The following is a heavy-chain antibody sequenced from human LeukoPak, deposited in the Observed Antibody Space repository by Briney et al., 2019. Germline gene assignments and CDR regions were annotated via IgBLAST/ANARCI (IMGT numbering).Heavy chain of an antibody. Sequence: GSLRLSCSAPGFTFRSYAMHWVRQAPGKGLEYVSAISSSGGRPYYADSVRGRFTISRDNSKNTLYLQMSSLRAEDTAVYYCVKGRYSNSWYSSDYWGQGTLVTVSS. D-gene: IGHD6-13*01. CDR3: VKGRYSNSWYSSDY. V-gene: IGHV3-64D*09. J-gene: IGHJ4*02. CDR1: GFTFRSYA. CDR2: ISSSGGRP.